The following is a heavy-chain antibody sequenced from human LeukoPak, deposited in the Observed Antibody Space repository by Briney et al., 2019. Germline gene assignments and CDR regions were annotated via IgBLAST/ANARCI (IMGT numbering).Heavy chain of an antibody. CDR1: GFTFSTYS. D-gene: IGHD5-18*01. Sequence: GGSLRLSCAASGFTFSTYSMNWVRQAPGKGLEWVAYISRSSSSKHYADSVKGRFTISRDNAKNSLYLQMNSLRDEDTAVYYCARGYSYGSDYYYGMDVWGQGTTVTVSS. J-gene: IGHJ6*02. V-gene: IGHV3-48*02. CDR2: ISRSSSSK. CDR3: ARGYSYGSDYYYGMDV.